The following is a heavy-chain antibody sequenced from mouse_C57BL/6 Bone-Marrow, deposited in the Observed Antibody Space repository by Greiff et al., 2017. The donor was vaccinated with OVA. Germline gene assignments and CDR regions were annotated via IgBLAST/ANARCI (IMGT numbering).Heavy chain of an antibody. J-gene: IGHJ4*01. Sequence: QVTLKESGPGILQSSQTLSLTCSFSGFSLSTSGMGVSWIRQPSGKGLEWLAHIYWDDDKRHNQSLKSRQRKSKGTVKKQVILKITSVDTADTATYYCARRGSKGDYAMDYWGQGTSGTVSS. CDR3: ARRGSKGDYAMDY. V-gene: IGHV8-12*01. CDR2: IYWDDDK. D-gene: IGHD2-5*01. CDR1: GFSLSTSGMG.